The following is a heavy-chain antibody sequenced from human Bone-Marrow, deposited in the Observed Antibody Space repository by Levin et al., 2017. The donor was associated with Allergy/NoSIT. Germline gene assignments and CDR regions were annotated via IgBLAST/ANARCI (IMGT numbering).Heavy chain of an antibody. CDR2: INPNTGGT. J-gene: IGHJ4*02. V-gene: IGHV1-2*02. CDR1: GYSLTDYY. Sequence: GESLKISCQASGYSLTDYYIHWLRQAPGQGLEWMGWINPNTGGTKFAQKFQGRVTMTRDTSINTAYMELGSLTSDDTALYFCARVTYHHGLFDYWGQGTLVTVSS. CDR3: ARVTYHHGLFDY. D-gene: IGHD1-14*01.